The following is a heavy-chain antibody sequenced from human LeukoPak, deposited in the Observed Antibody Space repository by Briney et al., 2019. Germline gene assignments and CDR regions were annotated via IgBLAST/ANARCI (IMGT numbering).Heavy chain of an antibody. J-gene: IGHJ5*02. CDR3: GGQICSIGVCPFDP. CDR1: GPTFSSHW. Sequence: PGGSLRLSCAASGPTFSSHWMHWVRQAPGKGLVWVSRITNDGSSTTYADSVKGRFTISRDNAKNMLYLQVNSLRAEDTAVYYCGGQICSIGVCPFDPGGQGPLAPVPS. V-gene: IGHV3-74*01. D-gene: IGHD2-8*01. CDR2: ITNDGSST.